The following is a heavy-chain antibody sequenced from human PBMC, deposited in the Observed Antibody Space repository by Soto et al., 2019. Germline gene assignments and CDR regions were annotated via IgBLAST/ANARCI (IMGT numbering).Heavy chain of an antibody. J-gene: IGHJ5*02. CDR3: ARGRNTMVRGRNWYDP. CDR1: GGSFSGYY. Sequence: SETLSLTCAVYGGSFSGYYWSWIRQPPGKGLEWIGEINHSGSTNYNPSLKSRVTISVDTSKNQFSLKLSSVTAADTAVYYCARGRNTMVRGRNWYDPWGQGTLVTVSS. CDR2: INHSGST. D-gene: IGHD3-10*01. V-gene: IGHV4-34*01.